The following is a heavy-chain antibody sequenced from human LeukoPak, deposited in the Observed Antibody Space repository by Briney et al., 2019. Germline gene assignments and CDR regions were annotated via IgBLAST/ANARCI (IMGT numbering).Heavy chain of an antibody. J-gene: IGHJ3*02. Sequence: SQTLSLTCIVSGGSIISGDYYWSWIRQPPGKGLEWIGYIYHNGDTYYNPSLKSRVSISVDTSKNQFSLKLSSVTAADTAVYYCARAGVVPAAINRAFDIWGQESVVTVSS. CDR3: ARAGVVPAAINRAFDI. CDR1: GGSIISGDYY. V-gene: IGHV4-30-4*08. D-gene: IGHD2-2*02. CDR2: IYHNGDT.